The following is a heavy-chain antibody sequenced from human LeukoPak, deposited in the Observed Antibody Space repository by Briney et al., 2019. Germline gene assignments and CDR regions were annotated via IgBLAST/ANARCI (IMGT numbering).Heavy chain of an antibody. CDR2: INAGNGNT. CDR3: ARDSRVVVRERENAFDI. CDR1: GYTFTGYY. D-gene: IGHD3-22*01. V-gene: IGHV1-3*01. J-gene: IGHJ3*02. Sequence: ASVKVSCKASGYTFTGYYMHWVRQAPGQRLEWMGWINAGNGNTKYSQKFQGRVTITRDTSASTAYMELSSLRSEDTAVYYCARDSRVVVRERENAFDIWGQGTMVTVSS.